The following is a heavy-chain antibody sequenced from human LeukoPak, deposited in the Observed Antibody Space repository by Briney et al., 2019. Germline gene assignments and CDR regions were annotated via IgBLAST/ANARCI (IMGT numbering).Heavy chain of an antibody. CDR2: ISGSGGST. CDR3: AKDLGDYGDYTYEY. CDR1: GFTFSSYA. J-gene: IGHJ4*02. Sequence: GGSLRLSCAASGFTFSSYAMSWVRQAPGKGLEWVSAISGSGGSTYYADSVKGRFTISRDDSKNTLYLQMNSLRAEDTAVYYCAKDLGDYGDYTYEYWGQGTLVTVS. V-gene: IGHV3-23*01. D-gene: IGHD4-17*01.